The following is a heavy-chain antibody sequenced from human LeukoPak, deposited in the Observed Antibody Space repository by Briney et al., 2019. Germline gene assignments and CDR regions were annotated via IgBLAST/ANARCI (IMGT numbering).Heavy chain of an antibody. D-gene: IGHD2-2*01. J-gene: IGHJ4*02. CDR2: IWYDGSNK. Sequence: PGRSLRLSCAASRFTCSSYGMHWVRQAPGNGLEWVAVIWYDGSNKYYADSVKGRFTISRYNSKTTLYLKMNSLRAEDTAVYCCAREAYCSGTSCYFDYWGQGTLVTVSS. V-gene: IGHV3-33*01. CDR1: RFTCSSYG. CDR3: AREAYCSGTSCYFDY.